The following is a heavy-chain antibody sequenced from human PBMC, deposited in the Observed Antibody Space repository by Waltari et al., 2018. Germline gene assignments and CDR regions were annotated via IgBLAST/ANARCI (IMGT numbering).Heavy chain of an antibody. CDR2: IHYSGST. V-gene: IGHV4-31*03. CDR3: ARESYSSSAGYFYYYGLDV. J-gene: IGHJ6*02. D-gene: IGHD6-6*01. Sequence: QVQLQESGPGLVKPSQTLSLTCTVSGDSISSVGYHWTWIRQQPGKGLECIGYIHYSGSTYYNPSLKSRVTRSIDTSKKQFSLKLTSVTAADTAVYYCARESYSSSAGYFYYYGLDVWGQGTTVTVSS. CDR1: GDSISSVGYH.